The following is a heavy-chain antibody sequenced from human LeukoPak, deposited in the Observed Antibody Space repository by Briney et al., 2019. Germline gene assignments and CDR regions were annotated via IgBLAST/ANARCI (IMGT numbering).Heavy chain of an antibody. D-gene: IGHD3-10*01. CDR2: ISSGGSTI. J-gene: IGHJ4*02. CDR1: GFTFSSFS. Sequence: GGSLRLSCAASGFTFSSFSMNWVRQAPGKGLEWVSYISSGGSTIYYADSVKGRFTISRDNAKNSLYLQMNSLRAEDTAVYYCATEVRGVIWGQGTLVTVSS. V-gene: IGHV3-48*01. CDR3: ATEVRGVI.